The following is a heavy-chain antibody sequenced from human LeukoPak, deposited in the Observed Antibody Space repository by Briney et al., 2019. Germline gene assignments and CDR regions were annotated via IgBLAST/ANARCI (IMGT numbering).Heavy chain of an antibody. Sequence: GRSLRLSCAASGFTFSSYAMHWVRQAPGKGLEWVAVISYDGSNKYYADSVKGRFTISRDNSKNTLYLQMNSLRAEDTAVYYCAREEQGGQYYYYYYGMDVWGQGTTVTVSS. CDR3: AREEQGGQYYYYYYGMDV. CDR2: ISYDGSNK. V-gene: IGHV3-30-3*01. CDR1: GFTFSSYA. D-gene: IGHD1/OR15-1a*01. J-gene: IGHJ6*02.